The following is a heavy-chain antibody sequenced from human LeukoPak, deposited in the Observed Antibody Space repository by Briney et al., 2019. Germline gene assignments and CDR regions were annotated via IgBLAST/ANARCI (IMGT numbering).Heavy chain of an antibody. J-gene: IGHJ6*04. V-gene: IGHV3-23*01. CDR1: GFTFSSYA. D-gene: IGHD2-15*01. Sequence: GGSLRLSCAASGFTFSSYAMSWVRQAPGKGLEWVSAISGSGGSTYYADSVKGRFTISRDNSKNTLYLQMNSLRAEDTAVYYCAKGQAAPYYYYGMYVWGKGTTVTVSS. CDR3: AKGQAAPYYYYGMYV. CDR2: ISGSGGST.